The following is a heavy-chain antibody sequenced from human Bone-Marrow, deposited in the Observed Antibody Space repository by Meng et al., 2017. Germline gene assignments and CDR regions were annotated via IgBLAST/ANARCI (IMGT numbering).Heavy chain of an antibody. CDR1: GFTFSSYA. CDR3: AKGTSGSYWYFDL. J-gene: IGHJ2*01. D-gene: IGHD1-26*01. V-gene: IGHV3-23*04. Sequence: VLVVGVGGGLVQPGGSLRLSCAASGFTFSSYAMSWVRQAPGKGLEWVSAISGSGGSTYYADSVKGRFTISRDNSKNTLYLQMNSLSAEDTALYYCAKGTSGSYWYFDLWGRGTLVTVSS. CDR2: ISGSGGST.